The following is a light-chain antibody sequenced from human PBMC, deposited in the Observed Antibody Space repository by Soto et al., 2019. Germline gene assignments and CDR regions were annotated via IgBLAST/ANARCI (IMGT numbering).Light chain of an antibody. Sequence: ETVMTQSPATLSVSPGERVTLSCRASQNVCSRLAWYQRKPGQAPRLLMSGSSTKPTGTTVRFFGSGFGTEFTLTISSLKSEDFAVYYCQQYNNWHPLTFGQGTRLEMK. CDR3: QQYNNWHPLT. CDR1: QNVCSR. V-gene: IGKV3D-15*01. J-gene: IGKJ5*01. CDR2: GSS.